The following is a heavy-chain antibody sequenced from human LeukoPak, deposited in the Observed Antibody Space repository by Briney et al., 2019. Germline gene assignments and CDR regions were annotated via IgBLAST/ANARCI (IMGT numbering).Heavy chain of an antibody. Sequence: SETLSLTYTYSGGSISSSFRSWIRQPPGKGLEWIGYIYYSGSTNYNPSLKSRVTISVDTSKNQFYLKLSSVTAADTAVYYCARDGPRDGGYCSSTSAPPHYYMDVWGKGTTVTVSS. J-gene: IGHJ6*03. CDR3: ARDGPRDGGYCSSTSAPPHYYMDV. V-gene: IGHV4-59*01. CDR2: IYYSGST. D-gene: IGHD2-2*01. CDR1: GGSISSSF.